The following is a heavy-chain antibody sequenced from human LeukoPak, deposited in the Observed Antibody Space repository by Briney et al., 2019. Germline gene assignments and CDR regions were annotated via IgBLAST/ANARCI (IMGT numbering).Heavy chain of an antibody. J-gene: IGHJ6*04. Sequence: GGSLRLSCAASGFTFSSYEMNWVRQAPGKWLEWVSYISSSGSTIYYADSVKGRFAISRDNAKNSLYLQMNSLRAEDTAVYYCAELGITMIGGVWGKGTTVTISS. V-gene: IGHV3-48*03. CDR1: GFTFSSYE. D-gene: IGHD3-10*02. CDR2: ISSSGSTI. CDR3: AELGITMIGGV.